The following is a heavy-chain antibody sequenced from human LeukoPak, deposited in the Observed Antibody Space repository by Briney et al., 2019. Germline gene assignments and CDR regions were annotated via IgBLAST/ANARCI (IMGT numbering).Heavy chain of an antibody. Sequence: GGSLRLSCAASGFIFSNFPKTWVRQTPGKGLEGVSSISGTGGDTYYTDSVRGRFTISRDNSKNTLYLQMNSLRAEDTAVYCCAKILGHDSSGYYYYGMDVWGQGTTVTVSS. V-gene: IGHV3-23*01. CDR1: GFIFSNFP. CDR3: AKILGHDSSGYYYYGMDV. J-gene: IGHJ6*02. D-gene: IGHD3-22*01. CDR2: ISGTGGDT.